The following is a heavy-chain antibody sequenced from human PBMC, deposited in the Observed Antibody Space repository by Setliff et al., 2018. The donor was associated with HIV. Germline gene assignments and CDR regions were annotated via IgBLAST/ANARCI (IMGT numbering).Heavy chain of an antibody. CDR2: MNPISGNT. D-gene: IGHD3-22*01. V-gene: IGHV1-8*02. J-gene: IGHJ6*03. Sequence: GASVKVSCKASGYTFSSYDINWVRQATGQGLEWMGWMNPISGNTGYAQKFQGRVTMTRDTSISTAYMELNNLKFEDTAVYYCARARRDSYDRGRRNHYYIDVWGKGTTVTVSS. CDR3: ARARRDSYDRGRRNHYYIDV. CDR1: GYTFSSYD.